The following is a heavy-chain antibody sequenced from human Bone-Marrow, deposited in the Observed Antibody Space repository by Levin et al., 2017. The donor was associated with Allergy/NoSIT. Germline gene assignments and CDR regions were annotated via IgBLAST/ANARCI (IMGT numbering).Heavy chain of an antibody. Sequence: GESLKISCRISGFIFADYAMSWVRRAPGRGLEWVSSLDGSSGKTLYADSVKGLFTISREYSKDTLFLQMNSLRAEDTARYYCVKAETTVMLDYSSFDVWGEGTAVTVSS. V-gene: IGHV3-23*01. D-gene: IGHD4-17*01. J-gene: IGHJ6*04. CDR1: GFIFADYA. CDR3: VKAETTVMLDYSSFDV. CDR2: LDGSSGKT.